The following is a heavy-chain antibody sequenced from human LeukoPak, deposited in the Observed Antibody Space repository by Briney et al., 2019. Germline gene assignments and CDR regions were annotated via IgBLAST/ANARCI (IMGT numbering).Heavy chain of an antibody. Sequence: SETLSLTCTVSGGSIGAYYWSWVRQPPGKGLEGIGYISYSGSPSYSHSLKSRVTMSVDMSKNQFSLKVTSVTAADTAVYYCAGYDYGADFFDSWGQGTLVTVSS. V-gene: IGHV4-59*01. CDR1: GGSIGAYY. CDR2: ISYSGSP. CDR3: AGYDYGADFFDS. D-gene: IGHD4-17*01. J-gene: IGHJ5*01.